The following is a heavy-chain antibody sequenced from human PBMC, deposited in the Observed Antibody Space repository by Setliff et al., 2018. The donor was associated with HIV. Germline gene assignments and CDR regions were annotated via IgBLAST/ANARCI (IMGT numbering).Heavy chain of an antibody. CDR2: IKQDGSDM. J-gene: IGHJ4*02. CDR3: ATQTGFYNSHWYDY. CDR1: GLPFYNYW. V-gene: IGHV3-7*01. Sequence: QPGESLRLSCVASGLPFYNYWMTWLRRAPGRGLEWVANIKQDGSDMHYIESVKGRFTIFRDNAKNSVFLQMNSLRAEDTGVYYCATQTGFYNSHWYDYWGQGTMVTVSS. D-gene: IGHD6-13*01.